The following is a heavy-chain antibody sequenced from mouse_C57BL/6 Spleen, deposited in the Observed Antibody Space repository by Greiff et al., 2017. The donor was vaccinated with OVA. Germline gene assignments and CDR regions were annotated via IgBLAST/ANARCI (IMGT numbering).Heavy chain of an antibody. Sequence: QVQLQQPGAELVMPGASVKLSCKASGYTFTSYWMHWVKQRPGQGLEWIGEIDPSDSYTNYNQKFKGKSTWTVDKSSSTAYMQLSSLTSEDSAVYYCARGPIYYSDYWGQGTTLTVSS. D-gene: IGHD1-1*01. CDR1: GYTFTSYW. V-gene: IGHV1-69*01. J-gene: IGHJ2*01. CDR2: IDPSDSYT. CDR3: ARGPIYYSDY.